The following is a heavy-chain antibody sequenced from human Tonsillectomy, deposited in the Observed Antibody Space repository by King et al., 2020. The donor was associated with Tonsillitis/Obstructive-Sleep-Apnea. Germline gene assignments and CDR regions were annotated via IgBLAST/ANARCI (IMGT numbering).Heavy chain of an antibody. CDR3: ARGVDSSIAARALSFDY. Sequence: VQLQQWGAGLLKPSETLSLTCAVYGGSFSGYYWSWIRQPPGKGLEWIGEINHSGSTNYNPSLKSRVTISVDTSKNQFSLKLSSVTAADTAVYYCARGVDSSIAARALSFDYWGQGTLVTVSS. D-gene: IGHD6-6*01. J-gene: IGHJ4*02. CDR1: GGSFSGYY. CDR2: INHSGST. V-gene: IGHV4-34*01.